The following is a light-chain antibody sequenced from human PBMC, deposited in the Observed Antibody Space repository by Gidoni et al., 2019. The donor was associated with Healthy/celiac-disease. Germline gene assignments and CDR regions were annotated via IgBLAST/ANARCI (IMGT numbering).Light chain of an antibody. Sequence: EIVLTHSPGTRSLSPGERATLSCRASQSVSSRYLAWYQQKPGQAPRLLIYGASSSDTGIPDRFSGSGSGTDFTLTISRLEPEDFAVYYCQQYGSSPPIPFGQXTRLEIQ. CDR2: GAS. J-gene: IGKJ5*01. V-gene: IGKV3-20*01. CDR1: QSVSSRY. CDR3: QQYGSSPPIP.